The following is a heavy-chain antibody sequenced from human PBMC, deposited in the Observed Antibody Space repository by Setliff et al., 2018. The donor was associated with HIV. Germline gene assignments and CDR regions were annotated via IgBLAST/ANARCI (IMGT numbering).Heavy chain of an antibody. J-gene: IGHJ3*02. D-gene: IGHD2-2*03. CDR3: AKDLDIVVVPAAPDAFDI. CDR1: GFTFSFHA. CDR2: ISGSGDNT. Sequence: GGSLRLSCAASGFTFSFHAMAWVRQAPGKGLEWVSGISGSGDNTFYADSVKGRFTISRDNSKDTLYLQMHNLRAEDTAVYYCAKDLDIVVVPAAPDAFDIWGQGTMVTVSS. V-gene: IGHV3-23*01.